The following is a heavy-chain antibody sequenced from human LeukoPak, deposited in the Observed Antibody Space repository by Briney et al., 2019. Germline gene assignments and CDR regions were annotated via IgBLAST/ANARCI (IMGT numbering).Heavy chain of an antibody. V-gene: IGHV4-39*01. CDR2: IYYSGST. CDR1: GGSISSSSYY. Sequence: PSETLSLTCTVSGGSISSSSYYWDWIRQPPGKGLEWIGTIYYSGSTDYNPSLKSRVTISVDTSKNQFSLMLSSVTAAVTAVYYCARRAGLFRKRAYFDYWGQGTLVTVSS. J-gene: IGHJ4*02. D-gene: IGHD1-14*01. CDR3: ARRAGLFRKRAYFDY.